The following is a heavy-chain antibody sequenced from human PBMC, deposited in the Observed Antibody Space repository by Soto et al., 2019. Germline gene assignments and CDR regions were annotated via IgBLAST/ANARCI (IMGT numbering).Heavy chain of an antibody. CDR3: ARDFVVGGPTINYYYGMDV. CDR2: IYSDGNT. D-gene: IGHD1-26*01. J-gene: IGHJ6*04. Sequence: EVQLVESGGDLVQPGGSLRLSCAASGFTVSSNYMSWVRQAPGKGLEWISIIYSDGNTYYADSAKGRFTISRDNAKNTLYLQMNSLGAEDTAVYYCARDFVVGGPTINYYYGMDVWGEGTTVTVSS. CDR1: GFTVSSNY. V-gene: IGHV3-66*01.